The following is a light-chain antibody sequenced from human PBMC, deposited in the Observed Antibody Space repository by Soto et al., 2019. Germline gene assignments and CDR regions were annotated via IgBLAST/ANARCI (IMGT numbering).Light chain of an antibody. V-gene: IGKV3-15*01. CDR2: FAS. Sequence: EIVMTQSPATLSVSPGKKATLSCRASQSLNNNLAWYQQKPGQGPRLLIYFASTRATGIPARFSGSGSGTEFSLTISSLQSEDFASYYCQQYSAWPLTFGGGTKVENK. CDR3: QQYSAWPLT. CDR1: QSLNNN. J-gene: IGKJ4*01.